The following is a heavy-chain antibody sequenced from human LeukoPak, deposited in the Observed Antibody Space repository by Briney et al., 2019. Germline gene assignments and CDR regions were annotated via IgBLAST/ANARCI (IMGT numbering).Heavy chain of an antibody. CDR2: INPNSGGT. J-gene: IGHJ6*02. Sequence: GASVTVSCKASGYTFTSYDINWVRQATGQGLEWMGWINPNSGGTNYAQKFQGWVTMTRDTSISTAYMELSRLRSDDTAVYYCAREQVVVAATPDYYYYYYGMDVWGQGTTVTVSS. CDR1: GYTFTSYD. CDR3: AREQVVVAATPDYYYYYYGMDV. D-gene: IGHD2-15*01. V-gene: IGHV1-2*04.